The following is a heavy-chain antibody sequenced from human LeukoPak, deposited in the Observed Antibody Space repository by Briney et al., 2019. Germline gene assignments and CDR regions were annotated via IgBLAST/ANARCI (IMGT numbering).Heavy chain of an antibody. CDR1: GYTFTRYY. D-gene: IGHD3-9*01. CDR3: ARDQVDDMDP. CDR2: IKPNSGGT. J-gene: IGHJ5*02. V-gene: IGHV1-2*02. Sequence: ASVKVSCKASGYTFTRYYMHGVRQAPGQGREWMGWIKPNSGGTNYAQKFQGRVTMTRDTSISTAYMELSRLRSDATAVYYCARDQVDDMDPWGQGTLVTVSS.